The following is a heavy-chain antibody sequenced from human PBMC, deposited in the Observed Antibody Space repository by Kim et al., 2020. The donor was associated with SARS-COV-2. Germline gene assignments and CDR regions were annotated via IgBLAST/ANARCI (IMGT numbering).Heavy chain of an antibody. Sequence: QKFQGRVTMTRDTSISTAYMELSRLRSDDTAVYYCASGAWFGELLRDFDYWGQGTLVTVSS. V-gene: IGHV1-2*02. J-gene: IGHJ4*02. D-gene: IGHD3-10*01. CDR3: ASGAWFGELLRDFDY.